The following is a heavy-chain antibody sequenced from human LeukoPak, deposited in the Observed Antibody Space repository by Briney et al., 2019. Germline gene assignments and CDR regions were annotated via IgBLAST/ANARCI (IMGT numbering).Heavy chain of an antibody. CDR1: GYTFTSYY. CDR2: INPSGGST. J-gene: IGHJ3*02. CDR3: ARDLYYDSSGYYSDAFDI. Sequence: ASVKVSCKASGYTFTSYYMHWVRQAPGQGLEWMGIINPSGGSTSYAQKFQGRVTMTRDTSTSTVYMELSSLRSDDTAVYYCARDLYYDSSGYYSDAFDIWGQGTMVTVPS. V-gene: IGHV1-46*01. D-gene: IGHD3-22*01.